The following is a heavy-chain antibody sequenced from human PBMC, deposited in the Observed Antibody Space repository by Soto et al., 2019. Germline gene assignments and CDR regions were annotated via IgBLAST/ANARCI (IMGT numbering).Heavy chain of an antibody. J-gene: IGHJ4*02. CDR3: ARSAGLYSSSALDY. D-gene: IGHD6-6*01. CDR2: IYPGDSDT. CDR1: GYGFTSYG. Sequence: PXESLNLSCKCSGYGFTSYGIGLVLQMPGKGLEWMGIIYPGDSDTRYSPSFQGQVTISADKSISTAYLQWSSLKASDTAMYYCARSAGLYSSSALDYWGQGTLVTVSS. V-gene: IGHV5-51*01.